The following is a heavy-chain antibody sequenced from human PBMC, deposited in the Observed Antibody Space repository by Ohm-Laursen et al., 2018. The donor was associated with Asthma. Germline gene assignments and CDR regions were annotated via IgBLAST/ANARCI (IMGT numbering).Heavy chain of an antibody. CDR1: GDSISSGNNY. Sequence: SETLSLTCTVSGDSISSGNNYWSWIRQHPGKGLEWIGYIYYSGSTYYNPSLKSRVTISMDTSKNQFSLKLSSVTAADTAVYYCARGFSAWGDYGFDYWGQGTLVTVSS. CDR2: IYYSGST. CDR3: ARGFSAWGDYGFDY. V-gene: IGHV4-31*03. J-gene: IGHJ4*02. D-gene: IGHD4-17*01.